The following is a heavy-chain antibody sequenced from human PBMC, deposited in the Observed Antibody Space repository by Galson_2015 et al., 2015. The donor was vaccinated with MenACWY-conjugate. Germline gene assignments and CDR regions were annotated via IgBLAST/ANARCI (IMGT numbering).Heavy chain of an antibody. CDR2: ISGSGGST. Sequence: SLRLSCAASGFTFSSYAMSWVRQAPGKGLEWVSAISGSGGSTYYADSVKGRFTISRDNSKNTLYLQMNSLRAEDTAVYYCARDRSFSSRGVVTSSRMDVWGQGTTVTVSS. J-gene: IGHJ6*02. CDR1: GFTFSSYA. CDR3: ARDRSFSSRGVVTSSRMDV. D-gene: IGHD3-10*01. V-gene: IGHV3-23*01.